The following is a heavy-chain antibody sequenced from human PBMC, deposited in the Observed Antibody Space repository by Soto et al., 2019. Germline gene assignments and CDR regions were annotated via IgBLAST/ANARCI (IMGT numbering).Heavy chain of an antibody. CDR2: ISYDGGNK. CDR1: GFTFSSYG. CDR3: AKDQGGYCSSTSCFLATKTYYYYGMDV. V-gene: IGHV3-30*18. J-gene: IGHJ6*02. Sequence: VGSLRLSCAASGFTFSSYGMHWVRQAPGKGLEWVAVISYDGGNKYYADSVKGRLTISRDNSKNTLYLQMNSLRAEDTAVYYCAKDQGGYCSSTSCFLATKTYYYYGMDVWGQGATVTVSS. D-gene: IGHD2-2*01.